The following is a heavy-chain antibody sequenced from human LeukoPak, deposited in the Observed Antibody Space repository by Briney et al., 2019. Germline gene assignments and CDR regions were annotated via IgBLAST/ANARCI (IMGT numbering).Heavy chain of an antibody. J-gene: IGHJ4*02. V-gene: IGHV3-23*01. D-gene: IGHD1-26*01. CDR1: GFTFNNYA. CDR2: INGGST. Sequence: GGSLRLSCAASGFTFNNYAMSWVRQAPGKGLEWVSAINGGSTFYADSVKGRFTISRDNSKNTLFLQMNSLRAEDMAVYYCARLATSTGSYVDYWGQGTLVTVSS. CDR3: ARLATSTGSYVDY.